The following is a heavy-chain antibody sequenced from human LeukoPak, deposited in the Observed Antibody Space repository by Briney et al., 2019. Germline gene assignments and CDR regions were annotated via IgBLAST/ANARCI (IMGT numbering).Heavy chain of an antibody. J-gene: IGHJ4*02. CDR2: ISYDGSNK. CDR1: GFTFRSYA. CDR3: ARGVRIAVAGNIDY. D-gene: IGHD6-19*01. V-gene: IGHV3-30*04. Sequence: GGSLRLSCAASGFTFRSYAMHWVRQAPGKGLEWEAAISYDGSNKKYADSVKGRFTISRDNSKNTLYLQTNSLRAEDTAVYYCARGVRIAVAGNIDYWGQGTLVTVSS.